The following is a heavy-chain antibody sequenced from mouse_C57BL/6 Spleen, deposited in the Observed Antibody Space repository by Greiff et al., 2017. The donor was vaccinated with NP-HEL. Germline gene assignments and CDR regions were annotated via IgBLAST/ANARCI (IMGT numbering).Heavy chain of an antibody. D-gene: IGHD2-3*01. CDR3: ARVDGSAG. CDR1: GYAFTNYL. CDR2: INPGSGGT. J-gene: IGHJ3*01. V-gene: IGHV1-54*01. Sequence: VQLQQSGAELVRPGTSVKVSCKASGYAFTNYLIEWVKQRPGQGLEWIGVINPGSGGTNYNEKFKGKATLTADKSSSTAYMQLSSLTSEDSAVYFCARVDGSAGWGQGTLVTVSA.